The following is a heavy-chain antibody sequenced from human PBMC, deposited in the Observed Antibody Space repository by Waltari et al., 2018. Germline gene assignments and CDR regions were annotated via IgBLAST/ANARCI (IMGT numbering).Heavy chain of an antibody. J-gene: IGHJ6*03. V-gene: IGHV3-23*03. CDR1: GFTFSSYA. Sequence: EVQLLESGGGLVQPGGSLRLSCAASGFTFSSYAMSWVRQAPGKGLEWVSVIYSGGSSTYHADSVKGRFTISRDNSKNTLYLQMNSLRAEDTAVYYCAKGGGVYGDYYYYYYMDVWGKGTTVTVSS. D-gene: IGHD4-17*01. CDR2: IYSGGSST. CDR3: AKGGGVYGDYYYYYYMDV.